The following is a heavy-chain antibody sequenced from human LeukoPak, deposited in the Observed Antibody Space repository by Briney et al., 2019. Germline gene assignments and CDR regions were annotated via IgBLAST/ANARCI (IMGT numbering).Heavy chain of an antibody. CDR2: INPNSGGT. D-gene: IGHD3-10*01. J-gene: IGHJ4*02. Sequence: ASVKVSCKASGYTFTGYYMHRVRQAPGQGLEWMGWINPNSGGTNYAQKFQGRVPMTRDTSISTAYMELSRLRSDDTAVYYCARGWFGELLQPDDYWGQGTLVTVSS. V-gene: IGHV1-2*02. CDR1: GYTFTGYY. CDR3: ARGWFGELLQPDDY.